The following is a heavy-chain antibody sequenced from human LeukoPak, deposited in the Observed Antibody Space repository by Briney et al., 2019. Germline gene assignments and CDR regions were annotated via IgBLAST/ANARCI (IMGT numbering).Heavy chain of an antibody. CDR1: GGSFSGYY. J-gene: IGHJ4*02. CDR3: ARGMTNYYDSSGYYPFRY. V-gene: IGHV4-34*01. CDR2: INHSGST. D-gene: IGHD3-22*01. Sequence: SETMSLTCAGYGGSFSGYYWSWIRQPPGKGLEWIGEINHSGSTNYNPSLKSRVTISVDTSKNQFSLKLSSVTAADTAVYYCARGMTNYYDSSGYYPFRYWGQGTLVTVSS.